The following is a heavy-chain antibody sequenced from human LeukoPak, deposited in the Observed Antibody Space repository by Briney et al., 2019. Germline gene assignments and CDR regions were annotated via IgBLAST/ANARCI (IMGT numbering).Heavy chain of an antibody. D-gene: IGHD3-10*01. Sequence: SETLSLTCTVSGGSISSYYWRWIRQPAGKGLEWIGRIYTSGSTNYNPSLKSRVTMSVDTSKNQFSLKLSSVTAADTAVYYCARDRSPTYYYGSGSYPFSGFDPWGQGTLVTVSS. CDR3: ARDRSPTYYYGSGSYPFSGFDP. V-gene: IGHV4-4*07. CDR2: IYTSGST. J-gene: IGHJ5*02. CDR1: GGSISSYY.